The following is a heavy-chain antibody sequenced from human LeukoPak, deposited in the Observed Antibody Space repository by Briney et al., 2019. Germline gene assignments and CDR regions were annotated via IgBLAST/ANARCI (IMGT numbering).Heavy chain of an antibody. J-gene: IGHJ4*02. CDR1: GYSLTTYW. Sequence: GESLQISCKASGYSLTTYWIGWVRQLPGKGLEWMGIIYPGDSDARYNPSFQGQVTISVDTSITTAHLQWSSLKASDTAIYYCAISLGLSDTYWDFWGQGTLVTVTS. D-gene: IGHD2-8*02. V-gene: IGHV5-51*01. CDR2: IYPGDSDA. CDR3: AISLGLSDTYWDF.